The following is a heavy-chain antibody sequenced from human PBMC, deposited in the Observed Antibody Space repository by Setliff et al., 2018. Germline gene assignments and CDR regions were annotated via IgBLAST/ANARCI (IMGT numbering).Heavy chain of an antibody. V-gene: IGHV3-48*01. CDR2: INSRSSTI. Sequence: GGSLRLSCAASGFTFSSYNMDWVRQAPGKGLEWVSYINSRSSTIFYADSVKGRFTISRDNAKNSLYLQMNSLSPDDTAIYYCVRLGPIVTHTTYDYWGQGTLVTVSS. D-gene: IGHD3-9*01. J-gene: IGHJ4*02. CDR3: VRLGPIVTHTTYDY. CDR1: GFTFSSYN.